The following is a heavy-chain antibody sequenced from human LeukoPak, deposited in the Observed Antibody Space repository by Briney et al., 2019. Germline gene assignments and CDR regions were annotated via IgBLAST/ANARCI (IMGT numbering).Heavy chain of an antibody. Sequence: GGSLRLSCAASGFTFSTYGIHWVRQAPNKGLEWVTFIRYDGSSKYYADSVKGRFAISRDNSKNTLYLQMNSLRAEDTAVYYCAKLGTTVTTYYYYYMDVWGKGTTVTVSS. CDR2: IRYDGSSK. V-gene: IGHV3-30*02. CDR3: AKLGTTVTTYYYYYMDV. D-gene: IGHD4-17*01. J-gene: IGHJ6*03. CDR1: GFTFSTYG.